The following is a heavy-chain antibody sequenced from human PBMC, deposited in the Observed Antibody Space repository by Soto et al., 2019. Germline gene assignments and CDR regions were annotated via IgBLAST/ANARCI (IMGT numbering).Heavy chain of an antibody. D-gene: IGHD2-15*01. J-gene: IGHJ4*02. CDR1: GFIFRTYT. CDR2: IYGGGDGA. CDR3: TKDRVPDSRWNFDY. Sequence: EVQLLESGGGLIQPGGSLRLSCVGSGFIFRTYTMNWVRQAPGKGLEWIAGIYGGGDGAVYADSVRGRVTISRDNSKNTRYLQMRSLRAEDTAVYYCTKDRVPDSRWNFDYWGQGTLVTVSS. V-gene: IGHV3-23*01.